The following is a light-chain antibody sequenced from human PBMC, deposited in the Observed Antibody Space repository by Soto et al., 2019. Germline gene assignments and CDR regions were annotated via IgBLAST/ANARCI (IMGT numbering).Light chain of an antibody. CDR3: QKYGRT. Sequence: EIVLTQSPGTLSLSPGESATLSCRVSQSISTNYLAWYQQKPGQAPRLLIYAASSRLTGIPDRFSGSGSGTDFTLTISRLEPEDFAVYYCQKYGRTFGQGTRLEIK. CDR2: AAS. V-gene: IGKV3-20*01. J-gene: IGKJ5*01. CDR1: QSISTNY.